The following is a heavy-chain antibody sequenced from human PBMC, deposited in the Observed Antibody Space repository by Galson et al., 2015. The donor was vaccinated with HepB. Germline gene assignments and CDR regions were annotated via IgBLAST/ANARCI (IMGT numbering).Heavy chain of an antibody. CDR2: INHSGST. CDR3: ARGSRITMIVVVEDWFDP. V-gene: IGHV4-34*01. D-gene: IGHD3-22*01. J-gene: IGHJ5*02. CDR1: GGSFSGYY. Sequence: ETLSLTCAVYGGSFSGYYWSWIRQPPGKGLEWIGEINHSGSTNYNPSLKSRVTISVDTSKNQFSLKLSSVTAADTAVYYCARGSRITMIVVVEDWFDPWGQGTLVTVSS.